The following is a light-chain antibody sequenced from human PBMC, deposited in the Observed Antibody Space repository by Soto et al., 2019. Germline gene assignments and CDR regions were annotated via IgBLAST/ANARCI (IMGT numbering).Light chain of an antibody. Sequence: ESVLTQSPCTLYLSPGERVTLSCRASQTLSSRFLTWYQHKSGQAPRLLIYGASIRATGGPDRFSGSRSGADFTLTISRLEPEDFAVYYCQQCDDSTPAFTFGQGTKLEI. CDR3: QQCDDSTPAFT. CDR2: GAS. V-gene: IGKV3-20*01. J-gene: IGKJ2*01. CDR1: QTLSSRF.